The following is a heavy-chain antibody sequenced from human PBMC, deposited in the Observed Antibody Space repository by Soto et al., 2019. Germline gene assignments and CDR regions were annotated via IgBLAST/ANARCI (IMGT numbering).Heavy chain of an antibody. CDR3: ARDVAGL. V-gene: IGHV3-30-3*01. CDR1: GFTFSSYA. J-gene: IGHJ4*02. Sequence: QVQLVESGGGVVQPGRSLRLSCAASGFTFSSYAMHWVRQAPGKGLEWVAVISYDGSNKYYADSVKGRFTISRDNSKNTLYLQMNSLRAEDTAVYYCARDVAGLWGQGTLVTVSS. D-gene: IGHD2-21*01. CDR2: ISYDGSNK.